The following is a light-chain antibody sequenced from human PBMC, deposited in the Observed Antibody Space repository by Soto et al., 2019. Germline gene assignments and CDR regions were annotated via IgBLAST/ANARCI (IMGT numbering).Light chain of an antibody. J-gene: IGKJ4*01. CDR2: GAS. V-gene: IGKV3-20*01. CDR1: QSISSNY. Sequence: EIVLTQSPATPSLSPGERATPSCRASQSISSNYLAWYQQKPGQAPRLLIYGASSRATGIPDRFSGSGSGTDFTLTISRLEPEDFAVYYCQQYGSSPLTFGGGTKVDIK. CDR3: QQYGSSPLT.